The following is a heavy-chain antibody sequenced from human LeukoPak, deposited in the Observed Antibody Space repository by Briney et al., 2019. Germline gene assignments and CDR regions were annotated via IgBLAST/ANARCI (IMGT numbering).Heavy chain of an antibody. D-gene: IGHD3-22*01. J-gene: IGHJ4*02. V-gene: IGHV3-23*01. CDR2: ISGSGGST. CDR1: GFTFSSYA. CDR3: AKSYQIVVVISQPLDY. Sequence: GGSLRLSCAACGFTFSSYAVSWVRQAPGMGLEWVSAISGSGGSTYYADSVKGRFTISIDNSKNTLYLQMNSLRAEDTAVYYCAKSYQIVVVISQPLDYWGQGTVVTVSS.